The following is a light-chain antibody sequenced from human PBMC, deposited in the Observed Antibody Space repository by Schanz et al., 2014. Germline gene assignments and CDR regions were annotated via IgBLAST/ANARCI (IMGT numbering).Light chain of an antibody. CDR1: QSVSSSY. Sequence: EIVLTQSPGTLSLSPGERATLSCRASQSVSSSYLAWYQQNPGQAPRLLISGASSRATGIPDRFSGSGSGTDFTLTISSLQAEDVAVYYCQQYYSTPPYTFGQGTKLEIK. J-gene: IGKJ2*01. CDR2: GAS. V-gene: IGKV3-20*01. CDR3: QQYYSTPPYT.